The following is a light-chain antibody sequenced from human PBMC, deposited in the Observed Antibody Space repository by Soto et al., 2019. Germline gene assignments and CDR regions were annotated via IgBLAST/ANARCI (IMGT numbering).Light chain of an antibody. CDR3: QQRRNWPPT. Sequence: EVVLTQSPSTLSLSPGERATLSCRASQSVNNFLAWYQQRPGQAPRLLMYEASNRATGVPDRFSGSGSGTDFTLTISSLEAEDFAIYYCQQRRNWPPTFGQGTKVDIK. CDR1: QSVNNF. J-gene: IGKJ1*01. V-gene: IGKV3-11*01. CDR2: EAS.